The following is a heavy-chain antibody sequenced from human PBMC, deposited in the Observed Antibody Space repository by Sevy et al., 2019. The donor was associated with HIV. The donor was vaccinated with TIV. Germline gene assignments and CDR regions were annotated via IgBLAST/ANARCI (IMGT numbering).Heavy chain of an antibody. CDR2: INHSGST. D-gene: IGHD3-22*01. J-gene: IGHJ3*02. CDR1: GGSFSGYY. CDR3: ARAALGDSSFDAFDI. V-gene: IGHV4-34*01. Sequence: SETLSLTCAVYGGSFSGYYWSWIRQPPGKGLEWIGEINHSGSTNYNPSLKSRVTISVDTSKNQFSLKLRSVTAADTAVYYCARAALGDSSFDAFDIWGQGTMVTVSS.